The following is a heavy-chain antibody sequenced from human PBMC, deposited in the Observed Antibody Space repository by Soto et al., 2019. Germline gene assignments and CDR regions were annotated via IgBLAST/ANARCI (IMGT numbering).Heavy chain of an antibody. V-gene: IGHV3-7*01. Sequence: PGGSLRLPYAASGYNFGNYWIRWVRQAPGKGLEWVANIKQDGSEKYYVDSVKGRFTISRDDAKNSLYLQMNSLRAEDTAVYYCARHGDYVSLDFWGNRTTVTVSS. CDR1: GYNFGNYW. CDR3: ARHGDYVSLDF. CDR2: IKQDGSEK. J-gene: IGHJ6*04. D-gene: IGHD4-17*01.